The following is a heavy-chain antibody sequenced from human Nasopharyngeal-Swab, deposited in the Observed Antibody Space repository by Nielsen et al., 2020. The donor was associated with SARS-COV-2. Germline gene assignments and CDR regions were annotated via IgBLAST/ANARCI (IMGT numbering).Heavy chain of an antibody. CDR2: ISSSGSTI. CDR3: ARGSTVVTPVDY. J-gene: IGHJ4*02. D-gene: IGHD4-23*01. V-gene: IGHV3-11*01. CDR1: GFTFSDYY. Sequence: GESLKISCAASGFTFSDYYMSWIRQAPGKGLEWVSYISSSGSTIYYADSVKGRFTISRDNAKNSLYLQMNSLRAEDTAVYYCARGSTVVTPVDYWGQGTLVTVSS.